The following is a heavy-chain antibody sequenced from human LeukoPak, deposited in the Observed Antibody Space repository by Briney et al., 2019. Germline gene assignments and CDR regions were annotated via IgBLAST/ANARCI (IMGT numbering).Heavy chain of an antibody. CDR2: INHSGST. J-gene: IGHJ4*02. Sequence: SETLSLTCAVYGGSFSGYYWSWIRQPPGKGLEWIGEINHSGSTNYNPSLKSRVTISVDTSKNQFSLKLSSVTAADTAVYYCARGCDYGDYRDLGYWGQGTLVTVSS. CDR3: ARGCDYGDYRDLGY. V-gene: IGHV4-34*01. CDR1: GGSFSGYY. D-gene: IGHD4-17*01.